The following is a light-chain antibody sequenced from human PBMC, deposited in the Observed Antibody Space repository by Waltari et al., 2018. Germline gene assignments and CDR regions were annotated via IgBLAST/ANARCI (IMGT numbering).Light chain of an antibody. J-gene: IGLJ2*01. CDR3: NSRDSSGNHVV. Sequence: SSELTQDPAVSVPFGQTVRITCQGDSLRSYYASWYQQKPGQDPVLVIYGKNNRPSGIPDRFSGSSSGNTASLTITGAQAEDEADYYCNSRDSSGNHVVFGGGTKLTVL. CDR2: GKN. V-gene: IGLV3-19*01. CDR1: SLRSYY.